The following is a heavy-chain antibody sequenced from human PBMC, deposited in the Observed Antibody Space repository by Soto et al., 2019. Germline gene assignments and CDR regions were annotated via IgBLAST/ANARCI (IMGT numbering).Heavy chain of an antibody. CDR1: GFTFSSYA. D-gene: IGHD3-9*01. Sequence: QVQLVESGGGVVQPGRSLRLSCAASGFTFSSYAMHWVRQAPGKGLEWVAVISYDGSNKYYADSVKGRFTISRDNSKNTLYLQMNSLRAEDTAVYYCASSLDDILTAPGDYWGQGTLVTVSS. V-gene: IGHV3-30-3*01. CDR2: ISYDGSNK. CDR3: ASSLDDILTAPGDY. J-gene: IGHJ4*02.